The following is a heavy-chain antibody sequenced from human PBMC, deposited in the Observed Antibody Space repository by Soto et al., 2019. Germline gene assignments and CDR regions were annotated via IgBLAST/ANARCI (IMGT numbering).Heavy chain of an antibody. CDR1: GFTFSSYG. V-gene: IGHV3-33*01. D-gene: IGHD2-15*01. CDR2: IWYDGSNK. J-gene: IGHJ6*02. Sequence: QVQLVESGGGVVQPGRSLRLSCAASGFTFSSYGMHWVRQAPGKGLEWVAVIWYDGSNKYYADSVKGRFTISRDNSKNTLYLPMNSLRAEDTAVYYCARRARYCSGGSCYGGYYYYGMDVWGQGTTVTVSS. CDR3: ARRARYCSGGSCYGGYYYYGMDV.